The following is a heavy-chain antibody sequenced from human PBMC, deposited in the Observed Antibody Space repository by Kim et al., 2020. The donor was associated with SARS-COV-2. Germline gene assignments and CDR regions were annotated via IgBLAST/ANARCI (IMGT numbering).Heavy chain of an antibody. CDR1: GFTFDDYT. D-gene: IGHD1-26*01. CDR2: ISWDGGST. J-gene: IGHJ1*01. V-gene: IGHV3-43*01. CDR3: AKDTGIVGATSEYYQH. Sequence: GGSLRLSCAASGFTFDDYTMHWVRQAPGKGLEWVSLISWDGGSTYYADSVKGRFTISRDNSKNSLYLQMNSLRTEDTALYYCAKDTGIVGATSEYYQHWGQGTLVTVSS.